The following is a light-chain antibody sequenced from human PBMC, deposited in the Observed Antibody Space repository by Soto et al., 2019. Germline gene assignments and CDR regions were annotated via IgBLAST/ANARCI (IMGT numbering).Light chain of an antibody. CDR1: QRISTY. V-gene: IGKV1-39*01. CDR3: QQSYSTPIT. Sequence: DIQMTQSPSSLSASVGDGVTITCRASQRISTYLNWYQQEPGKAPKFLIYAASSLQSGVPSRFSGSGSGTDFTLTISSLQPEDFATYYCQQSYSTPITFGQGTRLEIK. J-gene: IGKJ5*01. CDR2: AAS.